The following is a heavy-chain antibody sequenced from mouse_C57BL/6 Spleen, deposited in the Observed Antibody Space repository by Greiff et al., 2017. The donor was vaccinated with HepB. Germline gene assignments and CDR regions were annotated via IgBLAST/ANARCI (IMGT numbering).Heavy chain of an antibody. J-gene: IGHJ1*03. CDR1: GYAFSSSW. V-gene: IGHV1-82*01. Sequence: QVQLKQSGPELVKPGASVKISCKASGYAFSSSWMNWVKQRPGKGLEWIGRIYPGDGDTNYNGKFKGKATLTADKSSSTAYMQLSSLTSEDSAVYFCARRRNGYDVAYFDVWGTGTTVTVSS. D-gene: IGHD2-2*01. CDR2: IYPGDGDT. CDR3: ARRRNGYDVAYFDV.